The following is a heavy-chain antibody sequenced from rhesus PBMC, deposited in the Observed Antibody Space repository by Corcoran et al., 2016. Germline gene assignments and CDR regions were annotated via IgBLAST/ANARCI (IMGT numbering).Heavy chain of an antibody. CDR1: GFTFSSYG. Sequence: EVQLVETGGGLVQPGGSLKLSCAASGFTFSSYGMSWVRQAPGKGLEWVSAINSGGGSTYYADSVKGRFTISRDNSKNTLSLQMNSLRAEDTAVYYCARIYTVTWLPIDYWGQGVLVTVSS. V-gene: IGHV3S5*01. CDR2: INSGGGST. D-gene: IGHD4-23*01. J-gene: IGHJ4*01. CDR3: ARIYTVTWLPIDY.